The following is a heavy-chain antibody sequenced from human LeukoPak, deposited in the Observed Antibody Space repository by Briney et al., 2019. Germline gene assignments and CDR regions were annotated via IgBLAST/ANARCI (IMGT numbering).Heavy chain of an antibody. J-gene: IGHJ5*02. Sequence: LAGGSLRLSCAASGFTFSSYAMSWVRQAPGKGLEWVSAISGSGGSTYYADSVKGRFTISRDNSKNTLYLQMNSLRAEDTAVYYCAKEYSSSWLRRYNWFDPWGQGTLVTVSS. CDR1: GFTFSSYA. D-gene: IGHD6-13*01. CDR3: AKEYSSSWLRRYNWFDP. CDR2: ISGSGGST. V-gene: IGHV3-23*01.